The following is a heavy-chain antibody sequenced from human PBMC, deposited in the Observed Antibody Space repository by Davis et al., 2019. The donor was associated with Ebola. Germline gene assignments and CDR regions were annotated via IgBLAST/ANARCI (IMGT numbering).Heavy chain of an antibody. D-gene: IGHD2-21*02. J-gene: IGHJ4*02. Sequence: SVKVSCKTSGFTFTTSAVQWVRQARGQRLEYIGWIVLGSGKTNYAQRFQQRVTITRDMYTSTAHMELISLRSDDTAVYYCAADDLVEVFWGQGTLVTVSS. CDR2: IVLGSGKT. CDR1: GFTFTTSA. V-gene: IGHV1-58*01. CDR3: AADDLVEVF.